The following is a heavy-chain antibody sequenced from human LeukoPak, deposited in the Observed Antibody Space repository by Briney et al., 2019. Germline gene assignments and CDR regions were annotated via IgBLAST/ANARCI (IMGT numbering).Heavy chain of an antibody. CDR2: INHDGTET. V-gene: IGHV3-7*03. D-gene: IGHD3-16*01. CDR3: ATTAGRTGGNS. CDR1: GFIFSTTW. J-gene: IGHJ4*02. Sequence: PGGSLRLSCAGSGFIFSTTWMAWVRQAPGKGPEWVAYINHDGTETNYLDSVKGRFTVSRDNVKNSLYLQMNSLRADDTAVYYCATTAGRTGGNSWGQGALVTVSS.